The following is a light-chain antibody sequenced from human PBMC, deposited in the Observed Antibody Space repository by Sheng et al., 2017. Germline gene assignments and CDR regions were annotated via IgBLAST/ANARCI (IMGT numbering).Light chain of an antibody. J-gene: IGKJ2*01. V-gene: IGKV1-33*01. CDR2: DAS. CDR1: QDISNY. CDR3: QQFHSYLYT. Sequence: DIQMTQSPSSLSASVGDRVTITCQASQDISNYLNWYQQKPGKAPKLLIYDASNLETGVPSRFSGSGSGADFTLTISSLQPEDFATYYCQQFHSYLYTFGQGTKVEI.